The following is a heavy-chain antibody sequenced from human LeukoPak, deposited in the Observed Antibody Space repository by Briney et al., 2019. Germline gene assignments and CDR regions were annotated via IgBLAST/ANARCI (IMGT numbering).Heavy chain of an antibody. Sequence: PGGSLRLSCAASGFTFSNYGMHWVRQAPGKGLEWVAVISYDGSNKYYADSVKGRFTISRDNSKNTLYLQMNSLRAEDTAVYYCANQMLGVLYGMDVWGQGTTVTVSS. V-gene: IGHV3-30*18. CDR1: GFTFSNYG. D-gene: IGHD2-8*01. CDR3: ANQMLGVLYGMDV. J-gene: IGHJ6*02. CDR2: ISYDGSNK.